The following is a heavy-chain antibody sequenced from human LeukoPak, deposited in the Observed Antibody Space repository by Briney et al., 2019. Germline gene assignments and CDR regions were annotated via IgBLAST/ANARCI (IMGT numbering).Heavy chain of an antibody. Sequence: GSLRLSCAASGFTFSNAWMSWVRQAPGKGLEWIGRISSSGSTNYNPSLKSRVTISVDTSKNQFSLKLSSVTAADTAVYFCARGPYSYDSSGAFDIWGQGTMVTVSS. D-gene: IGHD3-22*01. CDR2: ISSSGST. CDR1: GFTFSNAW. CDR3: ARGPYSYDSSGAFDI. J-gene: IGHJ3*02. V-gene: IGHV4-4*08.